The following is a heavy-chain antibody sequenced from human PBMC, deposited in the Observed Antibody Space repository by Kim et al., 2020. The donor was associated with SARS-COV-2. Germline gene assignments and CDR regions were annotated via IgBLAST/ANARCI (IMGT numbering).Heavy chain of an antibody. Sequence: GGSLRLSCAASGFTFSSYGMHWVRQAPGKGLEWVAVIWYDGSNKYYADSVKGRFTISRDNSKNTLYLQMNSLRAEDTAVYYCARDRVISYYFDYWGQGTLVTVSS. CDR2: IWYDGSNK. J-gene: IGHJ4*02. CDR1: GFTFSSYG. CDR3: ARDRVISYYFDY. D-gene: IGHD3-22*01. V-gene: IGHV3-33*01.